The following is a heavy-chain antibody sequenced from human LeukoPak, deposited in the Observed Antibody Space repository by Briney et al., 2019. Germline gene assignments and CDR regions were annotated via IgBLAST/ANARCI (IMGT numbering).Heavy chain of an antibody. V-gene: IGHV3-23*01. Sequence: GGSLRLSCAASGFTFSSYAMSWVRQAPGKGLEWVSAISGSGGSTYYADSVKGRFAISRDNSKNTLYLQMNSLRAEDTAVYYCAKVTRRIAAAGTIDYWGQGTLVTVSS. CDR1: GFTFSSYA. CDR3: AKVTRRIAAAGTIDY. CDR2: ISGSGGST. J-gene: IGHJ4*02. D-gene: IGHD6-13*01.